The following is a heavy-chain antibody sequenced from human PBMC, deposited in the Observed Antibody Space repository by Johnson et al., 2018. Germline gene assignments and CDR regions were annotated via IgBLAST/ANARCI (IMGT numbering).Heavy chain of an antibody. CDR2: ISRSTTFI. Sequence: QLVESGGGLVQPGGSLRLSCAASGFTLSSPGMNWVRQAPGKGLEWISYISRSTTFIFYADSVKGRFTISRDDAENSLFLQMNSLRAEDTAVYYCAGGRGFSFDIWGQGTMVTVSS. CDR1: GFTLSSPG. D-gene: IGHD3-10*01. J-gene: IGHJ3*02. V-gene: IGHV3-48*01. CDR3: AGGRGFSFDI.